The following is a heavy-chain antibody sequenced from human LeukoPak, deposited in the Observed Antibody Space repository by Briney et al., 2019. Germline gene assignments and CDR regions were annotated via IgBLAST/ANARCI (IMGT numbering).Heavy chain of an antibody. CDR3: ARHYGSAYYYIDV. V-gene: IGHV4-39*01. CDR2: IFYSGSI. J-gene: IGHJ6*03. D-gene: IGHD3-10*01. Sequence: WFRQAPGKGLEWIGNIFYSGSIYYNPSLKSRVTISVDTSKNQFSLKLSSVTAADTAVYYCARHYGSAYYYIDVWGKGTTVTISS.